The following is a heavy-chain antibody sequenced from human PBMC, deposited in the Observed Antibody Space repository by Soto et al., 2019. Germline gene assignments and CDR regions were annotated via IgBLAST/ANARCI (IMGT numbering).Heavy chain of an antibody. D-gene: IGHD5-12*01. Sequence: PGGSLRLSCAASGFTFSSYAMSWVRQAPGKGLEWVSAISGSGCSTYYADSVKGRFTISRDNSKNTLYLQMNSLRAEDTAVYYCARYIVATIIPDYWGQGTLVTVSS. J-gene: IGHJ4*02. CDR3: ARYIVATIIPDY. V-gene: IGHV3-23*01. CDR2: ISGSGCST. CDR1: GFTFSSYA.